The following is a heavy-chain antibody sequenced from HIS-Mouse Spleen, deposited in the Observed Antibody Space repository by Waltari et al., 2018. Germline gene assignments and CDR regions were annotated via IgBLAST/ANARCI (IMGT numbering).Heavy chain of an antibody. D-gene: IGHD6-13*01. CDR2: IYYSGST. J-gene: IGHJ2*01. V-gene: IGHV4-39*07. CDR3: AREIPYSSSWYDWYFDL. Sequence: QLQLQESAPGLVNPSETRSLTCTVPGRTIRSSCYYLGCTRQSPGKGLVWIVSIYYSGSTYYNPSLKSRVTISVDTSKNQFSLKLSSVTAADTAVYYCAREIPYSSSWYDWYFDLWGRGTLVTVSS. CDR1: GRTIRSSCYY.